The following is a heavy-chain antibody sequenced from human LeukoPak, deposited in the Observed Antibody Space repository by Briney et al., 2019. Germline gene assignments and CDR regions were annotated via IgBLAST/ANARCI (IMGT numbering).Heavy chain of an antibody. CDR2: IFSGGST. V-gene: IGHV4-39*07. J-gene: IGHJ4*02. CDR3: ARGGTGNDY. Sequence: SETLSLTCTVSGGSISSSSFYWGWIRQPPGKGLEWIGSIFSGGSTYYNPSLKSRVTISVDTSKNQFSLKLSSVTAADTAVYYCARGGTGNDYWGQGTLVTVSS. D-gene: IGHD1-26*01. CDR1: GGSISSSSFY.